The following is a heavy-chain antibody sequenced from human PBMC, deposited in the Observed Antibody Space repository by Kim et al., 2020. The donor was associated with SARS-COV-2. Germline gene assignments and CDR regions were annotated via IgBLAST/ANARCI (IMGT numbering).Heavy chain of an antibody. D-gene: IGHD2-2*01. J-gene: IGHJ4*02. Sequence: GGSLRLSCAASVFTFSSYGMHWVRQAPGKGLEWVAVIWYDGSNKYYADSVKGRFTISRDNSKNTLYLQMNSLRAEDTAVYYCARDRVPGSTNYYDYWGQGTLVTVSS. V-gene: IGHV3-33*01. CDR2: IWYDGSNK. CDR1: VFTFSSYG. CDR3: ARDRVPGSTNYYDY.